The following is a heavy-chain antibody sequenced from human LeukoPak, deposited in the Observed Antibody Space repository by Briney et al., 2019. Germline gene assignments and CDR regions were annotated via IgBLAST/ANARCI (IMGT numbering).Heavy chain of an antibody. D-gene: IGHD3-10*01. CDR1: GFTFSSYW. Sequence: GGSLRLSCAASGFTFSSYWMSWVRQAPGKGLEWVANIKQDGSEKTYVDSVKGRFTISRDNAKNSLYMQMNSLRGEDTAAYYCAVNSNSGTYPTWGQGTLVTVSS. V-gene: IGHV3-7*01. J-gene: IGHJ5*02. CDR3: AVNSNSGTYPT. CDR2: IKQDGSEK.